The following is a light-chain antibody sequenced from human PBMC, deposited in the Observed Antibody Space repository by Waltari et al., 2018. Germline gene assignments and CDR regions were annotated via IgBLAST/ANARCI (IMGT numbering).Light chain of an antibody. CDR1: QSVLYSSNNKNY. Sequence: DIVMTQSPDSLAVSLGERATINCKPSQSVLYSSNNKNYLAWYQQKPGPPPKLLIYWASTRESGVPDRFSGSGSGTDFTLTISSLQAEDVAVYYCQQYYSTLPYTFGQGTKLEIK. V-gene: IGKV4-1*01. CDR3: QQYYSTLPYT. J-gene: IGKJ2*01. CDR2: WAS.